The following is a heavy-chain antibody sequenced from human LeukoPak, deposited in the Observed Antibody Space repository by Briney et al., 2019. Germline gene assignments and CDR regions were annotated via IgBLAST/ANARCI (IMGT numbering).Heavy chain of an antibody. Sequence: PGRSLRLSCAASGFTFSSYGMHWVRQAPGKGLEWVAVISYDGSNKYYADSVKGRFTISRDNSKNTLYLQMNSLRAEDTAVYYCARRAPVWSAHYCFGMDVWGQGTTVTVSS. J-gene: IGHJ6*02. CDR2: ISYDGSNK. CDR3: ARRAPVWSAHYCFGMDV. CDR1: GFTFSSYG. V-gene: IGHV3-30*03. D-gene: IGHD3-3*01.